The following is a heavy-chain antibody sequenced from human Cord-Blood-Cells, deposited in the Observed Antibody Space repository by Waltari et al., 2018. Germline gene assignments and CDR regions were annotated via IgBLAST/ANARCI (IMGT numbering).Heavy chain of an antibody. Sequence: QLQLQESGPGLVKPSETLSLTCTVSGGPISSSSYYWGWIRQPPGKGLEWNGSIYYSGSTYYNPSLKSRVTISVDTSKNQFSLKLSSVTAADTAVYYCARRMVTGSYYLAFDIWGQGTMVTVSS. CDR2: IYYSGST. CDR1: GGPISSSSYY. D-gene: IGHD3-10*01. CDR3: ARRMVTGSYYLAFDI. V-gene: IGHV4-39*01. J-gene: IGHJ3*02.